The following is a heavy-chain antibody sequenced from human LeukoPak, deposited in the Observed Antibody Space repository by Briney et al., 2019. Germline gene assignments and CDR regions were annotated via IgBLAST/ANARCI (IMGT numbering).Heavy chain of an antibody. V-gene: IGHV1-18*01. Sequence: GASVKVSCKASGYTFISYGISWVRQAPGQGLEWMGWISAYNGNTNYAQKLQGRVTMTTDTSTSTAYTELRSLRSDDTAVYYCAIHPNIAAVYFDYWGQGTLVTVSS. D-gene: IGHD6-13*01. J-gene: IGHJ4*02. CDR3: AIHPNIAAVYFDY. CDR2: ISAYNGNT. CDR1: GYTFISYG.